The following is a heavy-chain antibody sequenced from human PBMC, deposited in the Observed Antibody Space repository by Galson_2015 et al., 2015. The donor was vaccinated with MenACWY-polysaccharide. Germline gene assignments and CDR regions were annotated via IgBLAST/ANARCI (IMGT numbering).Heavy chain of an antibody. J-gene: IGHJ4*02. CDR1: GYSFTSYW. CDR3: ARLKARMIVVVDFDY. Sequence: QSGAEVTKPGESLQISCKGSGYSFTSYWIGWVRQMPGKGLEWMGIIYPGDSDTRYSPSFQGQVTISADKSISTAYLQWNSLKASDTAMYYCARLKARMIVVVDFDYWGQGTLVTVSS. V-gene: IGHV5-51*01. D-gene: IGHD3-22*01. CDR2: IYPGDSDT.